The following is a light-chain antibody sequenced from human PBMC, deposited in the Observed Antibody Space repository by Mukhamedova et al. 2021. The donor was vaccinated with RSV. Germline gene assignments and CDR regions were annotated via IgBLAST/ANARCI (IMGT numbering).Light chain of an antibody. CDR2: KAS. Sequence: WYQRRVHGRAPKLLIYKASNLESGVPSRFSGSGSGTEFTLTINSLQPDDSATYYCQQYNSYWTFGQGTKVEIK. V-gene: IGKV1-5*03. CDR3: QQYNSYWT. J-gene: IGKJ1*01.